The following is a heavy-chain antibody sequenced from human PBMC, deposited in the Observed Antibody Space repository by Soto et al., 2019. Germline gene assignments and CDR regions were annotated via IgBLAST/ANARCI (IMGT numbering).Heavy chain of an antibody. Sequence: GGSLRLSCAASGFTFSSYAMSWVRQAPGKGLEWVSAISGSGGSTYYADSVKGRFTISRDNSKNTLYLQMNSLRAEDTAVYYCAKVGEYQLPNYYYYMDVWGKGTTVTVSS. CDR3: AKVGEYQLPNYYYYMDV. D-gene: IGHD2-2*01. J-gene: IGHJ6*03. CDR1: GFTFSSYA. V-gene: IGHV3-23*01. CDR2: ISGSGGST.